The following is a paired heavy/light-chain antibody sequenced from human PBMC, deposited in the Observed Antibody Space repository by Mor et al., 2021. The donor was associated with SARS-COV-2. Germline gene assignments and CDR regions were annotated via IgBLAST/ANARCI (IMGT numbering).Heavy chain of an antibody. CDR1: GYTFSSYG. D-gene: IGHD2-21*01. Sequence: QVQLVQSGADVKKPGASVKVSCKASGYTFSSYGINWVRQAPGQGLEWMGWISAYNGNTHYAQNVEGRVTMTTDTSTSTAYMELRSLRSDDTAVYFCARDRHLGRVIEAFDIWGQGTMVTVSS. J-gene: IGHJ3*02. CDR2: ISAYNGNT. CDR3: ARDRHLGRVIEAFDI. V-gene: IGHV1-18*01.
Light chain of an antibody. V-gene: IGKV1-NL1*01. CDR3: QQYYSPPLT. J-gene: IGKJ4*01. CDR2: VAS. Sequence: DIQMTQSPSSLSASVGDRVTITCRASQGITNSLAWYQQKPGKAPKLLLYVASRLESGVPPRFSGSGSGTDYSLTISSLQPEDFATYYCQQYYSPPLTFGGGTKVEMK. CDR1: QGITNS.